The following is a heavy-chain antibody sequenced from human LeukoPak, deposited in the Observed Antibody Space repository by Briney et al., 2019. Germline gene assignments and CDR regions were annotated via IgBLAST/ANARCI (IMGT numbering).Heavy chain of an antibody. CDR2: IYTSGST. V-gene: IGHV4-61*02. Sequence: SETLSLTCTVSGGSISSGSYYWSWIRQPAGKGLEWIGRIYTSGSTNYNPSLKSRVTISVDTSKNQFSLKLSSVTAADTAVYYCARDLLGHCTNGVCSPTNYYYYYYYMDVWGKGTTVTVSS. D-gene: IGHD2-8*01. J-gene: IGHJ6*03. CDR1: GGSISSGSYY. CDR3: ARDLLGHCTNGVCSPTNYYYYYYYMDV.